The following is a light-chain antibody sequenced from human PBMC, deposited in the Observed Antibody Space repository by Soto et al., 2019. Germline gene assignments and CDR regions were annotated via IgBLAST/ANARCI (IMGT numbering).Light chain of an antibody. CDR3: LQNDNFPRT. V-gene: IGKV1-17*01. J-gene: IGKJ1*01. CDR2: GAS. Sequence: DIQMTQSPSSLSASVGDRVTITCRASQGIRSHLGWYQQKPGKAPQRLIYGASTLQAGVPSRFSGSGSETEFTLTISSLQPEDFATYYCLQNDNFPRTFGQGTKVEIK. CDR1: QGIRSH.